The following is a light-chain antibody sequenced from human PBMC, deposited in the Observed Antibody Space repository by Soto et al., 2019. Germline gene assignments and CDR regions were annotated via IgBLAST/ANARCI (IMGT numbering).Light chain of an antibody. CDR1: QSISSW. CDR2: DAS. Sequence: DIQMTQSPSTLSASVGDRVTITCRASQSISSWLAWYQQKPGKAPKLLIYDASSLESGVPSRFSGSGSGREFTLTISSLQPDDFATYYCQQYNSYSLFGGGTKVEIK. CDR3: QQYNSYSL. V-gene: IGKV1-5*01. J-gene: IGKJ4*01.